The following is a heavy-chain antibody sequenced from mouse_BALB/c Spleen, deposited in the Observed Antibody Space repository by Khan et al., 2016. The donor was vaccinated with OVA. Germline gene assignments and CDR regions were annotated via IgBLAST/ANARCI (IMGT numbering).Heavy chain of an antibody. J-gene: IGHJ3*01. Sequence: EVELVESGGGLVKPGGSLKLSCAASGFTFSDYYMYWVHQTPEKRLEWVATISDGGSSTYYPDSVKGRFTISRDNAKNNLYLPMSSLQSEDTARYCCARACYGGFAYWGQGTLVTVSA. CDR3: ARACYGGFAY. V-gene: IGHV5-4*02. CDR1: GFTFSDYY. CDR2: ISDGGSST. D-gene: IGHD1-1*02.